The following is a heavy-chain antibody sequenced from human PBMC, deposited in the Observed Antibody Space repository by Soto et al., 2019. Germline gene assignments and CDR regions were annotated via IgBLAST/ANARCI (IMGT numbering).Heavy chain of an antibody. D-gene: IGHD3-22*01. CDR3: ARGFHYDSSGLAFDY. J-gene: IGHJ4*02. CDR1: GGSIISGGFY. V-gene: IGHV4-31*03. Sequence: QVQLQESGPGLVKPSQTLSLTCTVSGGSIISGGFYWSWIRQHPEKGLEWIGYIHYSGNTNYNPSLKSRVTMSGDTSKNQVSLRLTPLTAADTAVYYCARGFHYDSSGLAFDYGGQGTLVTVSS. CDR2: IHYSGNT.